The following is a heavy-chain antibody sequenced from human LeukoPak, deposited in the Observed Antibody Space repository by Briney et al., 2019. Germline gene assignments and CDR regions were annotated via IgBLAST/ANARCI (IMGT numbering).Heavy chain of an antibody. D-gene: IGHD2-8*01. J-gene: IGHJ4*02. CDR1: GFTFDVYG. CDR2: INRNGDST. Sequence: GGSLRLSCEATGFTFDVYGMSWVRQRPGKGLEWVSGINRNGDSTDYADSVKGRFTISRDNAKNSHFLQMNSLEVEDTALYYCARGFRNGPFDCWGQGTLVTVSS. V-gene: IGHV3-20*04. CDR3: ARGFRNGPFDC.